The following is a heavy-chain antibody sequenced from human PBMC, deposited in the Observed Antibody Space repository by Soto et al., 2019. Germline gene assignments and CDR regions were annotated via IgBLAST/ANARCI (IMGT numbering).Heavy chain of an antibody. CDR2: IYTSGYT. V-gene: IGHV4-4*07. CDR1: GGSISTYY. Sequence: QVQLQESGPGLVKPSETLSLNCTVSGGSISTYYWNWIRQPAGKRLEWLGRIYTSGYTKYNPSLKSRLTMPLDPSKRQFSLKLGSGTAEDPPFFYWARETVAGTNNWFAPGGQEILVTVSS. CDR3: ARETVAGTNNWFAP. D-gene: IGHD6-19*01. J-gene: IGHJ5*02.